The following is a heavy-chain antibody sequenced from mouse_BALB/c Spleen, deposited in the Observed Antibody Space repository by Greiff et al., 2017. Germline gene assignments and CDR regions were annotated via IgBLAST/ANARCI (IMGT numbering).Heavy chain of an antibody. V-gene: IGHV3-8*02. Sequence: EVKLVESGPSLVKPSQTLSLTCSVTGDSITSGYWNWIRKFPGNKLEYMGYISYSGSTYYNPSLKSRISITRDTSKNQYYLQLNSVTTEDTATYYCAREPYYGSSYWYFDVWGAGTTVTVSS. CDR1: GDSITSGY. J-gene: IGHJ1*01. D-gene: IGHD1-1*01. CDR2: ISYSGST. CDR3: AREPYYGSSYWYFDV.